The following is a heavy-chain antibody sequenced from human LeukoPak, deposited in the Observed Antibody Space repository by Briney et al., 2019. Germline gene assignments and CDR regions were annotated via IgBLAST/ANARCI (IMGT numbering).Heavy chain of an antibody. D-gene: IGHD2-2*01. V-gene: IGHV4-34*01. CDR3: ARGPRFNNVRYCSSTSCPYCYYYYGMDV. CDR1: GGSFSGYY. J-gene: IGHJ6*02. Sequence: SETLSLTCAVYGGSFSGYYWSWIRQPPGKGLEWIGEINHSGSTNYNPSLKSRVTISVDTSKNQFSLKLSSVTAADTAVYYCARGPRFNNVRYCSSTSCPYCYYYYGMDVWGQGTTVTVSS. CDR2: INHSGST.